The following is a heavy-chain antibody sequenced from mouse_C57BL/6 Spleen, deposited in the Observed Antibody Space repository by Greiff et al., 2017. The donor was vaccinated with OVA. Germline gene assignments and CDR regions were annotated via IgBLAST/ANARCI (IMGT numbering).Heavy chain of an antibody. J-gene: IGHJ3*01. V-gene: IGHV1-82*01. CDR1: GYAFSSSW. D-gene: IGHD3-2*02. CDR2: IYPGDGDT. Sequence: VQLQQSGPELVKPGASVKISCKASGYAFSSSWMNWVKQRPGKGLEWIGRIYPGDGDTNYNGKFKGKATLTADKSSSTAYMQLSSLTSEDSAVYCCASGAAQATEWFAYWGQGTLVTVSA. CDR3: ASGAAQATEWFAY.